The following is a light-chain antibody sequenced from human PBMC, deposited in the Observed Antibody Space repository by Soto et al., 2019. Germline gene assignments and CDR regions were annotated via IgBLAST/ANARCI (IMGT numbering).Light chain of an antibody. CDR3: QQYNSYSWT. V-gene: IGKV3-20*01. J-gene: IGKJ1*01. CDR2: GTS. CDR1: QRVSSTF. Sequence: EVVLTQSPGTLSLSPGERATLSCRASQRVSSTFLAWYQQKPGQAPRLLIYGTSSRATGIPDRFSGSGSGTDFTLTISSLQPDDFATYYCQQYNSYSWTFGQGTKVDIK.